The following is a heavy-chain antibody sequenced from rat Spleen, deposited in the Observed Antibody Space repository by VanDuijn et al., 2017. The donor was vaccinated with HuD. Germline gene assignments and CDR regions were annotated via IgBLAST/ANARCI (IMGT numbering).Heavy chain of an antibody. D-gene: IGHD4-6*01. V-gene: IGHV2-45*01. Sequence: QVQLKESGPGLVQPSETLSLTCTVSGFSLTSYNVHWVRQPPGKGLEWMGIMWSGGSTDYNSALKSRLSISRDTSKNQVFLKMNSLQSEDTGTYYCARFRLGSDWYFDFWGPGTMVTVSS. CDR3: ARFRLGSDWYFDF. CDR2: MWSGGST. CDR1: GFSLTSYN. J-gene: IGHJ1*01.